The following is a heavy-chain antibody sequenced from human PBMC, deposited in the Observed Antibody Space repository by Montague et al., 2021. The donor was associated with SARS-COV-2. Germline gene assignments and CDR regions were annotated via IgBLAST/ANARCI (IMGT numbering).Heavy chain of an antibody. J-gene: IGHJ5*02. V-gene: IGHV4-34*01. Sequence: SETLSLTCAVYGGSFSGYYWSWIRQPPGKGLEWIGEINHSGSTNFNPSLKSRVTISGDTSKNQFSLKLSSVTAADTAVYYCARVNKARMVRGVITGNWFDPWGQGTVVTVSS. CDR1: GGSFSGYY. D-gene: IGHD3-10*01. CDR2: INHSGST. CDR3: ARVNKARMVRGVITGNWFDP.